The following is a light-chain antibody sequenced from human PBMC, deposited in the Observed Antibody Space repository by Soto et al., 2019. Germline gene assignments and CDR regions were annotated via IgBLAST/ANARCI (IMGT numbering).Light chain of an antibody. CDR2: EVV. Sequence: VLTQHPSASGSPGQSVTISCTGTKNDIGVYDFVSWYQHHPGKAPRLIIYEVVQRPSGVPDRFSGSKSGNTASLTVSGLQAADEADYFCKSYAGSNTYVFGSGTKVTVL. V-gene: IGLV2-8*01. CDR1: KNDIGVYDF. J-gene: IGLJ1*01. CDR3: KSYAGSNTYV.